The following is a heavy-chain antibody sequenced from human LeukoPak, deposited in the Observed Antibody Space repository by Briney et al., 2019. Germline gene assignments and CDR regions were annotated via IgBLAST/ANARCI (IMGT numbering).Heavy chain of an antibody. CDR1: GGSISSYY. Sequence: TSETLFLTCTVSGGSISSYYWSWIRQPPGKGLEWIGYIYYSGSTNYNPSLKSRVTISVDTSKNQFSLKLSSVTAADTAVYYCARGYSSGWYIPLDYWGQGTLVTVSS. D-gene: IGHD6-19*01. CDR2: IYYSGST. V-gene: IGHV4-59*01. J-gene: IGHJ4*02. CDR3: ARGYSSGWYIPLDY.